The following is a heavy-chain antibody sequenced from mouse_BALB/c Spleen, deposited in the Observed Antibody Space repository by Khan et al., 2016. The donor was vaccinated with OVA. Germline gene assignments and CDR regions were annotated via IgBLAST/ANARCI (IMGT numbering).Heavy chain of an antibody. CDR3: ARYGNHCYFDV. Sequence: QVQLKESGAELMKPGASVKISCKATGYTFSSYWIEWVKQRPGHGLEWIGEILPGSGSTNYNERFKGKATFTADTSSNTVYMQLSSLTSDDSAVYYWARYGNHCYFDVWGAGTTVTVSS. D-gene: IGHD2-1*01. J-gene: IGHJ1*01. CDR2: ILPGSGST. V-gene: IGHV1-9*01. CDR1: GYTFSSYW.